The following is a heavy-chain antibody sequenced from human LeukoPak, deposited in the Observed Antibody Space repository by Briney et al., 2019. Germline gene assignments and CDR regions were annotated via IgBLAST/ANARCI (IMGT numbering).Heavy chain of an antibody. Sequence: SQTLSLTCAISGDSVSSNSVTWNWIRQSPSRGLEWLGRTYYRSTWYNDYAVSVRGRITVNPDTSKNQFSLHLNSVTPEDTAVYYCARGFPTNAFDIWGQGTMVTVSS. CDR1: GDSVSSNSVT. CDR3: ARGFPTNAFDI. CDR2: TYYRSTWYN. V-gene: IGHV6-1*01. J-gene: IGHJ3*02.